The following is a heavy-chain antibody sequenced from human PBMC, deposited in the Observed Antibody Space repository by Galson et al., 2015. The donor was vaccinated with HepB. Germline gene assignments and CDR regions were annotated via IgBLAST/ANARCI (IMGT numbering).Heavy chain of an antibody. V-gene: IGHV3-23*01. CDR3: ATVSMDYYASGGYWGYFDY. D-gene: IGHD3-10*01. CDR2: ISGSGVST. Sequence: SLRLSCAASGITFNNYAMAWVRQAPGKGLERVSGISGSGVSTYYADSVKGRFTISRDNSRNTLYLQMNSLGAEDTAVYYCATVSMDYYASGGYWGYFDYCGQRTLVTVSS. J-gene: IGHJ4*02. CDR1: GITFNNYA.